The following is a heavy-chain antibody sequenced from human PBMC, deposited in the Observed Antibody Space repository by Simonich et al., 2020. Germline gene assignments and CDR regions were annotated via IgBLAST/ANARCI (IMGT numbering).Heavy chain of an antibody. D-gene: IGHD5-12*01. CDR2: IYYSGST. J-gene: IGHJ4*02. CDR1: GDSISSYY. Sequence: QVQLQESGPGLVKPSETLSLTCTFSGDSISSYYLSWIRQPPGKGRDWIGYIYYSGSTNYNPSLKSRVTISVDTSKTQFSLKLRSVTAADTAVYYCARHDRWLQFYFDYWGQGTLVTVSS. CDR3: ARHDRWLQFYFDY. V-gene: IGHV4-59*08.